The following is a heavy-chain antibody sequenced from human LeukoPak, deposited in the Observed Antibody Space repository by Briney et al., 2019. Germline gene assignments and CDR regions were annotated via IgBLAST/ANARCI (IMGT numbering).Heavy chain of an antibody. CDR1: GXDFSLFW. J-gene: IGHJ4*02. V-gene: IGHV5-51*01. CDR2: IYPSDSDT. D-gene: IGHD4-17*01. CDR3: ARKSTGSTTRYYFDY. Sequence: PGESLKISFQGSGXDFSLFWIAWVRQMPGKGLEWMGIIYPSDSDTRYSPSFQGQVTISADKSINTAYLQWNSLQASDTAMYYCARKSTGSTTRYYFDYWGQGTLVTVSS.